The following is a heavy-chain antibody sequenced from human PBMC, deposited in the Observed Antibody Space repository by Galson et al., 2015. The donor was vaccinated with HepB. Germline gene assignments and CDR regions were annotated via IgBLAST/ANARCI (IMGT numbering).Heavy chain of an antibody. CDR1: SGSISNYY. CDR3: ASDRTDYEILTGWSVGWYFDL. CDR2: IHYTGSA. Sequence: ETLSLTCTVSSGSISNYYWSWLRQPPGKGLEWIGHIHYTGSANYNPSLETRVTISIDASKNQFSLKLSSVTAADTAVYYCASDRTDYEILTGWSVGWYFDLWGRGTLVTVSS. D-gene: IGHD3-9*01. V-gene: IGHV4-59*01. J-gene: IGHJ2*01.